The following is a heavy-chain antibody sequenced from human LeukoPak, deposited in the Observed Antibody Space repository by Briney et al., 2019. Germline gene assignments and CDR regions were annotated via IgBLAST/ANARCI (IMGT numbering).Heavy chain of an antibody. CDR2: IYYSGST. J-gene: IGHJ5*02. D-gene: IGHD6-13*01. CDR1: GGSISSYY. V-gene: IGHV4-59*01. Sequence: SETLSLTCTVSGGSISSYYWSWIRQPPGKGLEWIGYIYYSGSTNYNPSLKSRVTISVDTSKIQFSLKLSSVTAADTAVYYCARDGIAAAGTVVPNWFDPWGQGTLVTVSS. CDR3: ARDGIAAAGTVVPNWFDP.